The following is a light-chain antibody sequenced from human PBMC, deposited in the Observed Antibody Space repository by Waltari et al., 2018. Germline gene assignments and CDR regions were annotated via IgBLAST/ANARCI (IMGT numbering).Light chain of an antibody. Sequence: QSALTQPPSASGTPGQRVTISCSASSSNIGSNTVNWYQQLPGTAPKVLIYSNNQRPSGVPARFSGSKSGTSASLAISGLQSEDEADYYCAAWDDSLNGWVFGGGTKLTVL. CDR3: AAWDDSLNGWV. CDR1: SSNIGSNT. CDR2: SNN. V-gene: IGLV1-44*01. J-gene: IGLJ3*02.